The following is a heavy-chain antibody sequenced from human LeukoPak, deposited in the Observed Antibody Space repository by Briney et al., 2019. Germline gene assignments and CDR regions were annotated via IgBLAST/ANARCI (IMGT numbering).Heavy chain of an antibody. D-gene: IGHD3-3*01. V-gene: IGHV1-46*01. CDR1: GYTLPSYF. CDR3: AAVAGLLEWKYYFDY. Sequence: GASVKGSCKASGYTLPSYFMHWVRETPGQGLEWMGIIHPRGGSTSYAQKFQGRVTMTRDTSTSTVYMELSSPRSEDTAVYYCAAVAGLLEWKYYFDYWGQGTLVTVSS. J-gene: IGHJ4*02. CDR2: IHPRGGST.